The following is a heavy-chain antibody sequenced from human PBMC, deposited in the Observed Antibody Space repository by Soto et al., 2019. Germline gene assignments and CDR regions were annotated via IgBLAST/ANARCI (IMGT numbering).Heavy chain of an antibody. CDR2: INHSGST. CDR3: ARRRGYSYGAAFDY. Sequence: QVQLQQWGAGLLKPSETLSLTCAVYGGSFSGYYWSWIRQPPGKGLEWIGEINHSGSTNYNPSLKSRVTISVDTSKNQFSLKLSSVTAADTDVYYCARRRGYSYGAAFDYWGQGTLVTVSS. CDR1: GGSFSGYY. J-gene: IGHJ4*02. D-gene: IGHD5-18*01. V-gene: IGHV4-34*01.